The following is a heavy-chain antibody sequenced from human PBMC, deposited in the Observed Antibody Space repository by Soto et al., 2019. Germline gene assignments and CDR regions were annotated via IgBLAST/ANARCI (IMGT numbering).Heavy chain of an antibody. J-gene: IGHJ4*02. CDR2: ISHSGST. V-gene: IGHV4-30-2*01. CDR3: ARSEGMGVTTFDY. Sequence: QLQLQESGSGLVKPSQTLSLTCAVSGDSITSGGYSWNWIRQPPGKGLEWIGYISHSGSTYYNPSLKSRVTRSVDRSKNQFSLELNSVTAADTAVYYCARSEGMGVTTFDYWGQGTLVTVSS. D-gene: IGHD3-10*01. CDR1: GDSITSGGYS.